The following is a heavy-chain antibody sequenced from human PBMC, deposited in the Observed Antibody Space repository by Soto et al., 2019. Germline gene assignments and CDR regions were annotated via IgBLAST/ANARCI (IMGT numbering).Heavy chain of an antibody. CDR2: IYSGGST. D-gene: IGHD2-8*01. V-gene: IGHV3-53*04. CDR1: GFTVSSNY. CDR3: ARGFRGVYAMPYYYYMDV. Sequence: GGSLRLSCAASGFTVSSNYMSWVRQAPGKGLEWVSVIYSGGSTYYADSVKGRFTISRHNSKNTLYLQMNSLRAEDTAVYYCARGFRGVYAMPYYYYMDVWGKGTTVTVSS. J-gene: IGHJ6*03.